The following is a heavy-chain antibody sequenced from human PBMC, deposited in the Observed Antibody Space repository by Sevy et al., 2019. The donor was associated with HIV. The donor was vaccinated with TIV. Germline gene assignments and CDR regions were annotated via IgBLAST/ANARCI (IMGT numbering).Heavy chain of an antibody. Sequence: GGSLRLSCAASGFTFSSYGMHWVRQAPGKGLEWAAVISYDGSNKYYADSVKGRFTISRDNSKNTLYLQMNSLRAEDTAVYYCAKLPESIGSHNFPDFDYWGQGTLVTVSS. J-gene: IGHJ4*02. V-gene: IGHV3-30*18. D-gene: IGHD1-1*01. CDR1: GFTFSSYG. CDR3: AKLPESIGSHNFPDFDY. CDR2: ISYDGSNK.